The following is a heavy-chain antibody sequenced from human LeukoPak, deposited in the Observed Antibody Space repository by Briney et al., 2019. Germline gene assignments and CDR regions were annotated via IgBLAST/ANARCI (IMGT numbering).Heavy chain of an antibody. CDR2: INHSGST. J-gene: IGHJ5*02. D-gene: IGHD1-7*01. Sequence: SETLSLTCAVYGGSFSGYYWSWIRQPPGKGREWIGEINHSGSTNYNPSLKSRVTISVDTSKNQFSLKLSSVTAADTAVYYCARDDWNYGFDPWGQGTLVTVSS. V-gene: IGHV4-34*01. CDR3: ARDDWNYGFDP. CDR1: GGSFSGYY.